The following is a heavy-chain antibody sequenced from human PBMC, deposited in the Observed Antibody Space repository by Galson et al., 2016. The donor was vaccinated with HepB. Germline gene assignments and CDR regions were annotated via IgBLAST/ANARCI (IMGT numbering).Heavy chain of an antibody. CDR2: ISAGNGGT. CDR1: GYTFSDYA. D-gene: IGHD1-26*01. CDR3: ARAGDTGSFRWFDP. Sequence: SVKVSCKASGYTFSDYALHWVRQAPGQRPEWMGWISAGNGGTKYSQKLRGRLTFTKDISADTAYMDLSSLTSEDTAVYFCARAGDTGSFRWFDPWGQGTLVTVSS. V-gene: IGHV1-3*01. J-gene: IGHJ5*02.